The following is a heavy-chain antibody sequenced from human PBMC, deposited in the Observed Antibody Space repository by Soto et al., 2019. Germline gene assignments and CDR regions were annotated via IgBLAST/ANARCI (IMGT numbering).Heavy chain of an antibody. CDR3: AKVGYGGYYGMDV. Sequence: QVQLVESGGGVVQPGRSLRLSCAASGFTLSSYGMHWVRQAPGKGLEWVAVISYDGSNKYYADSVKGRFTISRDNSKNTLYLQMNSLRAEDTAVYYCAKVGYGGYYGMDVWGQGTTVTVSS. V-gene: IGHV3-30*18. CDR1: GFTLSSYG. D-gene: IGHD2-8*01. J-gene: IGHJ6*02. CDR2: ISYDGSNK.